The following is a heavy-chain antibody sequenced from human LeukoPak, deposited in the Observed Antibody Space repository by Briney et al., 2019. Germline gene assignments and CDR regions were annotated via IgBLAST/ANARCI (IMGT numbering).Heavy chain of an antibody. J-gene: IGHJ5*02. CDR3: ARDVRVVRGVTPKDRTPNWFDP. V-gene: IGHV4-39*07. D-gene: IGHD3-10*01. CDR1: GGSFSSSSYY. CDR2: IYYSGRT. Sequence: SESLCLTCTVSGGSFSSSSYYWGWVRPPPGKGLEWIGYIYYSGRTYYNPSIKSRATTSVNSYNNQYSQKLSSVTAADTAVYYCARDVRVVRGVTPKDRTPNWFDPRGQATLVTVSS.